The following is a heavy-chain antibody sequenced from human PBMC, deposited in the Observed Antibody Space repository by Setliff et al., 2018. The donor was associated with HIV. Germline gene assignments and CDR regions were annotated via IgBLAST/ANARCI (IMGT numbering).Heavy chain of an antibody. CDR1: GYTFTTYH. Sequence: ASVKVSCKASGYTFTTYHIHWVRQAPGQGLEWMGWINPKSGGTHYGQKFQGRVTMTRDMSISTAYMELNRLRSDDTAVYFCGRVTVELYHDDARGFDPWGQGTLVTVSS. V-gene: IGHV1-2*02. CDR2: INPKSGGT. CDR3: GRVTVELYHDDARGFDP. D-gene: IGHD3-22*01. J-gene: IGHJ5*02.